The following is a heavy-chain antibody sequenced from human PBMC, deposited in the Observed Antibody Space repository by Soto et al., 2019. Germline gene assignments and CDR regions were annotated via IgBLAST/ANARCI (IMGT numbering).Heavy chain of an antibody. CDR2: IFRDDDK. V-gene: IGHV2-5*02. D-gene: IGHD3-9*01. CDR1: GFSLSTRGVG. Sequence: SGPTLVNPTQTLTLTCTFSGFSLSTRGVGVGWICQPPGKALEWLALIFRDDDKRYSPSLKSRLTITGDTSKNQVVLTMTNMDPMDTATYYCAHLYDNIYVFDMWGQGTMVTVS. CDR3: AHLYDNIYVFDM. J-gene: IGHJ3*02.